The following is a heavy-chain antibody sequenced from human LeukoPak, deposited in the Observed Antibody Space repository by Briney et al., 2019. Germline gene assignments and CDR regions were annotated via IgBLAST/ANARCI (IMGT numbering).Heavy chain of an antibody. J-gene: IGHJ3*02. CDR2: TDTSGNYI. V-gene: IGHV3-21*01. D-gene: IGHD3-10*01. CDR1: GFTFSNYG. CDR3: ARGRSITLLRGVAMSDGFDI. Sequence: GGSLRLSCTASGFTFSNYGMNWVRQAPGKGLEWVSFTDTSGNYIYYGDSVKGRFTISRGNAKNLVFLQMNGLRAEDTAVYYCARGRSITLLRGVAMSDGFDIWGQGAMVAVSS.